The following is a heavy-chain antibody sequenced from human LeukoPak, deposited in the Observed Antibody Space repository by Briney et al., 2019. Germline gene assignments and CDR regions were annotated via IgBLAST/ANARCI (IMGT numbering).Heavy chain of an antibody. CDR1: GGSISSSNW. D-gene: IGHD6-13*01. Sequence: SGTLSLTCAVSGGSISSSNWWSWVRQPPGKGLEWIGEIYHSGSTNYNPSLKSRVTISVDKSKNQFSLKLSSVTAADTAVYYCARRETGAYSSSWYFDYWGQGTLVTVSS. CDR3: ARRETGAYSSSWYFDY. J-gene: IGHJ4*02. CDR2: IYHSGST. V-gene: IGHV4-4*02.